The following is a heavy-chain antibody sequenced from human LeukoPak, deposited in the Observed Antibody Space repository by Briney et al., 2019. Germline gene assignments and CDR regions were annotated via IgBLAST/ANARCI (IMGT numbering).Heavy chain of an antibody. CDR3: ARDDCRSTSCYTKNWFDP. Sequence: PSETPSLTCTVSGGSISSYYWSWIRQPPGKGLEWIGYIYYSGSTNYNPSLKSRVTISVDTSKNQFSLKLSSVTAADTAVYYCARDDCRSTSCYTKNWFDPWGQGTLVTVSS. J-gene: IGHJ5*02. CDR2: IYYSGST. D-gene: IGHD2-2*02. CDR1: GGSISSYY. V-gene: IGHV4-59*01.